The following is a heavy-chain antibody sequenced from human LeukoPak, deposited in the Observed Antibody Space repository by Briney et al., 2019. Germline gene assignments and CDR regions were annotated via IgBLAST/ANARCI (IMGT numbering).Heavy chain of an antibody. CDR3: ARDLVGLTGDF. Sequence: GGSLRLSCAASGFTFTSYWMHWVRQVPGKGLVWVSQINIDGSTTNYADSVKGRFTISRDNAKNTLYLQTNSLRAEDTAVYYCARDLVGLTGDFWGQGALVTVSS. V-gene: IGHV3-74*01. D-gene: IGHD2-8*02. J-gene: IGHJ4*02. CDR1: GFTFTSYW. CDR2: INIDGSTT.